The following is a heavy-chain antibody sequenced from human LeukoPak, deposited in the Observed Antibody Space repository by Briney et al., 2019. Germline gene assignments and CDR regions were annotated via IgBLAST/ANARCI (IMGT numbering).Heavy chain of an antibody. CDR2: ISSSSSYI. D-gene: IGHD1-26*01. V-gene: IGHV3-21*01. J-gene: IGHJ4*02. Sequence: GGSLRLSCAASGFTFSSYAMSWVRQAPGKGLEWVSSISSSSSYIYYADSVKGRFTISRDNAKNSLYLQMNSLRAEDTAVYYCARDLGAGGTYRGKLDYWGQGTLVTVSS. CDR3: ARDLGAGGTYRGKLDY. CDR1: GFTFSSYA.